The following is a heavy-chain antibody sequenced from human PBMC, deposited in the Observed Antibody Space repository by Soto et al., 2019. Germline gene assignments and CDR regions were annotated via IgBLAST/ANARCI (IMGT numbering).Heavy chain of an antibody. CDR2: ISAYNGNT. CDR3: ARDGRGTVMGFTAGDWFEP. CDR1: GYTFTSYG. Sequence: QVQLVQSGAEVKKPGASVKVSCKASGYTFTSYGISWVRQAPGQGLEWMGWISAYNGNTNYAQKLQGRVTMTTDTSTSTAYMELRSLRSDDTAVYYCARDGRGTVMGFTAGDWFEPWGQGTLVTVSS. V-gene: IGHV1-18*01. D-gene: IGHD5-18*01. J-gene: IGHJ5*02.